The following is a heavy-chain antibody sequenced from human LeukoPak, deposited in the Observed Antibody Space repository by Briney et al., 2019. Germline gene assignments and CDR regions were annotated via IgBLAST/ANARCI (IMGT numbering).Heavy chain of an antibody. CDR3: AREDITTTVTNYYYYYGMDV. V-gene: IGHV1-2*02. D-gene: IGHD1-1*01. J-gene: IGHJ6*02. Sequence: ASVKVSCKASGYTFTAYYVHWVRQVPGQGLEWMGWINPNSGDTNYAQKFQGRVTMTRDTSISTAYMELSSLRSDDTAVYYCAREDITTTVTNYYYYYGMDVWGQGTTVTVSS. CDR2: INPNSGDT. CDR1: GYTFTAYY.